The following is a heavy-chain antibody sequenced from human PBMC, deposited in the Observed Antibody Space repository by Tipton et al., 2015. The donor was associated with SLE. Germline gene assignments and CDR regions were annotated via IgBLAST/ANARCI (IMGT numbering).Heavy chain of an antibody. CDR3: ARGGPSSKWLDP. Sequence: TLSLTCTVSGGSFNTYSHYWGWIRQPPGGGLEWIGSFCCGGSTYRNPSLKSRVTISADMSKNQFSLTLSDVSAADTAVYYCARGGPSSKWLDPWGRGTQVTVSS. V-gene: IGHV4-39*07. J-gene: IGHJ5*02. CDR1: GGSFNTYSHY. D-gene: IGHD6-6*01. CDR2: FCCGGST.